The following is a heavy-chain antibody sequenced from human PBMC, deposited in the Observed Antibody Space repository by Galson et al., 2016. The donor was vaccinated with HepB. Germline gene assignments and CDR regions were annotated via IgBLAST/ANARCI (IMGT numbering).Heavy chain of an antibody. D-gene: IGHD1-14*01. J-gene: IGHJ3*01. CDR3: TRHMTPEDTFNV. CDR2: ICHGGDT. CDR1: GASITTMDYC. Sequence: LSLTCTVSGASITTMDYCWDWVRQPPGQGPEWIGSICHGGDTYYNPSLKGRIAISLDRSKNRFSLRVMSVTAADAAVYHCTRHMTPEDTFNVWGQGTRVTVS. V-gene: IGHV4-39*01.